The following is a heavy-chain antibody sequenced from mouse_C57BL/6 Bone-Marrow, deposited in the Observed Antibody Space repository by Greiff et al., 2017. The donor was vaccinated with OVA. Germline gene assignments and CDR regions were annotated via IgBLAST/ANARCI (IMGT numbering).Heavy chain of an antibody. J-gene: IGHJ2*01. CDR1: GYTFTSYW. V-gene: IGHV1-55*01. Sequence: VQLQQPGAELVKPGASVKMSCKASGYTFTSYWITWVKQKPGQGLEWIGDIYLGSGSTNYNEKFKSKATLTVEKSSSTAYMQLSRLTSEDSAVYYCARGDYYGSSFYYFDYWGQGTTLTVSS. CDR3: ARGDYYGSSFYYFDY. CDR2: IYLGSGST. D-gene: IGHD1-1*01.